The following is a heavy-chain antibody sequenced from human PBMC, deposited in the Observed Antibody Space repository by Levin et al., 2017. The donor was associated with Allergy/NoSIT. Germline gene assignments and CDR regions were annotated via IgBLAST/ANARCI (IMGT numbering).Heavy chain of an antibody. J-gene: IGHJ3*02. CDR1: GGTFSSYA. V-gene: IGHV1-69*06. CDR3: ARVGIRDTAMALFFNDAFDI. D-gene: IGHD5-18*01. CDR2: IIPIFGTA. Sequence: SVKVSCKASGGTFSSYAISWVRQAPGQGLEWMGGIIPIFGTANYAQKFQGRVTITADKSTSTAYMELSSLRSEDTAVYYCARVGIRDTAMALFFNDAFDIWGQGTMVTVSS.